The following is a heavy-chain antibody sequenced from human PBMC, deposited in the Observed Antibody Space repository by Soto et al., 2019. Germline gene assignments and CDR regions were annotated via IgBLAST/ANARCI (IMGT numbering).Heavy chain of an antibody. CDR3: ALIPRYYGMDV. V-gene: IGHV1-69*06. D-gene: IGHD2-8*01. Sequence: QVQLVQSGAEVKKPGSSVKVSCKASGGTFSSYAISWVRQAPGQGLEWMGGIIPIFGTANSAQKFQGRDTLTADKSTSTADMNLSILRSEETAVYYCALIPRYYGMDVWGQGTTVTVSS. CDR1: GGTFSSYA. CDR2: IIPIFGTA. J-gene: IGHJ6*02.